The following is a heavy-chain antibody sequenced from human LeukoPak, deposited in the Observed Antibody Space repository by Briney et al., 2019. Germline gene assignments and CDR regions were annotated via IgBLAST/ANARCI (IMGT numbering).Heavy chain of an antibody. Sequence: ASVKVSCKASGYTFTGYYMHWVRQAPGQGLEWMGWIYPNSGGTNYAQKFQGRVTMTRDTSISTAYMELSRLRSDDTAVYYCARGVIEYSSSWVDYWGQGTLVTVSS. J-gene: IGHJ4*02. D-gene: IGHD6-6*01. CDR2: IYPNSGGT. V-gene: IGHV1-2*02. CDR1: GYTFTGYY. CDR3: ARGVIEYSSSWVDY.